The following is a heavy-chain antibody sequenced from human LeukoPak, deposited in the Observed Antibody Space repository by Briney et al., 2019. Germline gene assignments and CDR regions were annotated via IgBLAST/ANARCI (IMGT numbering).Heavy chain of an antibody. CDR2: ISGSGGST. J-gene: IGHJ4*02. V-gene: IGHV3-23*01. CDR1: GFTFSSYA. Sequence: QPGGSLRLSCAASGFTFSSYAMSWVRQAPGKGLEWVSAISGSGGSTYYADSVKGRFTISRDNSKNTLYLQMNSLRAEDTAVYYCAKGGYYDSSGYIDYWGQGTLVTVSS. CDR3: AKGGYYDSSGYIDY. D-gene: IGHD3-22*01.